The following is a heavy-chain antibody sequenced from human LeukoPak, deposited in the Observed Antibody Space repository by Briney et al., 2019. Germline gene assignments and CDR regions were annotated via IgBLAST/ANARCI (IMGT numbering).Heavy chain of an antibody. CDR2: ISGSGGSI. J-gene: IGHJ3*02. D-gene: IGHD2-21*02. Sequence: PGGSLRLSCAASGFTFSSYAMSWVRQAPGKGLEWVSAISGSGGSIYYADSVKGRFTISRDNSKNTLYLQMNSLRAEDTAVYYCAKGGGYCGGDCYELGAFDIWGQGTMVTVSS. V-gene: IGHV3-23*01. CDR3: AKGGGYCGGDCYELGAFDI. CDR1: GFTFSSYA.